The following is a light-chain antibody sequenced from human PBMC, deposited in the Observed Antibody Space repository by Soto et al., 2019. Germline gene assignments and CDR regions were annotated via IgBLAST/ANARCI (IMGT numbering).Light chain of an antibody. CDR3: LQDYIYPYT. CDR1: QAIRND. V-gene: IGKV1-6*01. J-gene: IGKJ2*01. Sequence: IQMTQSPSSLSASVGDRVTTTCRASQAIRNDLGWYQQKPGKVPKLLIYSASTLQSGVPSRFSGSGSGTDFTLTISSLQPEDFATYYCLQDYIYPYTFGQGTKLEIK. CDR2: SAS.